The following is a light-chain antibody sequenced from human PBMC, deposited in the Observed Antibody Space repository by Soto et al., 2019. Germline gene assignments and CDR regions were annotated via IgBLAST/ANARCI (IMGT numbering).Light chain of an antibody. CDR3: MQGTHWPPDT. CDR2: KVS. CDR1: QSLAYIDGNTY. J-gene: IGKJ2*01. Sequence: EVVMTQSPLSLPVTLGQPASISCRSSQSLAYIDGNTYLSWFQQRPGQSPRRLIYKVSNRESGXPXRXXGSGSCTDFTLKISRVEAEDVGVYCCMQGTHWPPDTFGQGTKLEIK. V-gene: IGKV2-30*01.